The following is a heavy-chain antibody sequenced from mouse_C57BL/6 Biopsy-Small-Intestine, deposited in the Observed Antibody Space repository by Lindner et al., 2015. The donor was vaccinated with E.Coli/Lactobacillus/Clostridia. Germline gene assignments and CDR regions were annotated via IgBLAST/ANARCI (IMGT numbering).Heavy chain of an antibody. CDR1: GYSFTSNG. J-gene: IGHJ4*01. D-gene: IGHD1-1*01. CDR3: ARGPGPRVVVVPAALDP. Sequence: SVKVSCKASGYSFTSNGISWVRQAPGQGLEWMGWISPYSGNTNYAQKFQGRVTMTTDTSTSTAYMELRSLTSDDTAIYYCARGPGPRVVVVPAALDPWGQGSLVTVSS. CDR2: ISPYSGNT. V-gene: IGHV1-4*01.